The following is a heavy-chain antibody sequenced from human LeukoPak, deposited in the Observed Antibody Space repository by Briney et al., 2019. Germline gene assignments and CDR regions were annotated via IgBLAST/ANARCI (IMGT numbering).Heavy chain of an antibody. J-gene: IGHJ4*02. CDR1: GFTFSSYG. V-gene: IGHV3-21*01. CDR3: ARAHNWKYGTFDY. D-gene: IGHD1-7*01. CDR2: ISSSSTYI. Sequence: GGSLRLSCAASGFTFSSYGMSWVRQAPGKGLEWVSCISSSSTYIYYADSVKGRFTISRDNAKNSLYLQMNSLRAEDTAVYYCARAHNWKYGTFDYWGQGTLVTVSS.